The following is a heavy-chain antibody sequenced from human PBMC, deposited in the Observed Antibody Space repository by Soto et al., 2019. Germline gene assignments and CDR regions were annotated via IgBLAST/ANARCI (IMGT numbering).Heavy chain of an antibody. CDR2: ISGSAGT. D-gene: IGHD1-26*01. V-gene: IGHV3-23*01. CDR1: GFTFRTYA. CDR3: ARGRGSFHLDF. J-gene: IGHJ4*02. Sequence: EVQLLESGGGLIQPGGSLRLSCTASGFTFRTYAMTWFRQAPGRGLEWVSAISGSAGTFYATSVKGRFTISRDIAKNTLYLQMDSLRAEDTAMYYCARGRGSFHLDFWGQGTLVTVSS.